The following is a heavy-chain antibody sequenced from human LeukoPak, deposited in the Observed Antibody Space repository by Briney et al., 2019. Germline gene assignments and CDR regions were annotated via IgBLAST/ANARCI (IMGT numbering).Heavy chain of an antibody. Sequence: ASVKVSCKATSYISWVRQAPGQGLEWMGWIGSYAGDTYYAQKFQGRVTVTTGTSSSTAYMELRSLRSDDTAVYYCARDFWNFDDSRGYYRDFDSWGQGTLVTVSS. CDR1: TSY. D-gene: IGHD3-22*01. V-gene: IGHV1-18*01. J-gene: IGHJ5*01. CDR3: ARDFWNFDDSRGYYRDFDS. CDR2: IGSYAGDT.